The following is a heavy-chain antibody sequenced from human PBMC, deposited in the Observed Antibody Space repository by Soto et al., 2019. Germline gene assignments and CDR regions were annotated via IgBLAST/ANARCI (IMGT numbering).Heavy chain of an antibody. V-gene: IGHV4-39*01. CDR3: ARLAGVLDFWSGRGLYDY. J-gene: IGHJ4*02. CDR2: IYYSGST. Sequence: QLQLQESGPGLVKPSETLSLTCTVSGGSISSSSYYWGWIRQPPGKGLEWIGSIYYSGSTYYNPSLKSRVTISVDTSKNQFSLKLSSVTAADTAVYYCARLAGVLDFWSGRGLYDYWGQGTLVTVSS. CDR1: GGSISSSSYY. D-gene: IGHD3-3*01.